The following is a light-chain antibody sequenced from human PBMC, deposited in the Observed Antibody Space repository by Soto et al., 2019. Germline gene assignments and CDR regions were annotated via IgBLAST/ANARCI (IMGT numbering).Light chain of an antibody. J-gene: IGLJ1*01. V-gene: IGLV1-51*02. CDR2: QDD. Sequence: QSVLTQPPSVSAAPGQRLTISCSGSSSNIGITSVSWYQQFPGAAPKLLIYQDDKRPSGIPDRFSGSKSSTSATLGITGLQTGDEADYYCGTWDGSLSADVFGTGTKLTVL. CDR1: SSNIGITS. CDR3: GTWDGSLSADV.